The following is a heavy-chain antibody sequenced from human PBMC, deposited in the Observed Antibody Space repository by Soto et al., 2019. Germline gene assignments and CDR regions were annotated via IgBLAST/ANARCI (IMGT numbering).Heavy chain of an antibody. Sequence: SAETMSLSYAVDDRSMTYDHCCLRRQPPGRGLEWIWEVSNNGTSHYTPYFESRVIMSCDTSTDQFYITLRSVIAADTGIYYCARGQSAVAVFSHSSDAFDPWGQGTPVTVSS. V-gene: IGHV4-34*01. J-gene: IGHJ5*02. CDR1: DRSMTYDH. CDR2: VSNNGTS. CDR3: ARGQSAVAVFSHSSDAFDP. D-gene: IGHD6-19*01.